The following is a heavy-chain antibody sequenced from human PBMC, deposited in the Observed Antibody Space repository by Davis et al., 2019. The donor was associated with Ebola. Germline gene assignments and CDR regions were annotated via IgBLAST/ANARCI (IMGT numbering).Heavy chain of an antibody. J-gene: IGHJ6*03. CDR3: ARDRDSTSPPYYYYYMDV. V-gene: IGHV4-59*01. D-gene: IGHD6-6*01. CDR1: GVSISSYY. Sequence: MPSETLSLTCTLSGVSISSYYWSWLRQPPGKGLEWIGYIYYSGSTIYNPSLKSRVTISIDTSKNQFSLKLSSVTAADTAVYYCARDRDSTSPPYYYYYMDVWGKGTTVTVSS. CDR2: IYYSGST.